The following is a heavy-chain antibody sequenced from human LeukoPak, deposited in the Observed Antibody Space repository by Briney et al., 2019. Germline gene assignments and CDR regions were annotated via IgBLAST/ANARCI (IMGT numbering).Heavy chain of an antibody. D-gene: IGHD2-8*02. Sequence: PGGSLRLSCAVSGFTFSNHAMSWVRQAPGKGLEWVSGISGSGGSKNYADSVKGRFTVSRDNSKNTLSLQMNSLRAEDTAVYYCAKEADVVLPGGTDVWGQGTTVTVSS. CDR3: AKEADVVLPGGTDV. CDR1: GFTFSNHA. CDR2: ISGSGGSK. V-gene: IGHV3-23*01. J-gene: IGHJ6*02.